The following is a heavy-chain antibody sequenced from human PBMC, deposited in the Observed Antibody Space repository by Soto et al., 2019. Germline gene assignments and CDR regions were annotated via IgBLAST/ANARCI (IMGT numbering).Heavy chain of an antibody. CDR1: GGSISSSSYY. J-gene: IGHJ4*02. CDR2: NYYSGTT. D-gene: IGHD6-13*01. CDR3: ARRFHEAAAGDLFDY. V-gene: IGHV4-39*01. Sequence: LSLTCTVSGGSISSSSYYWGWIRQPPGKGLEWIGNNYYSGTTNYSPSLKSRVTITVDTSKNQFSLKLTSVTAADTDEYYCARRFHEAAAGDLFDYWGQGTLVTVSS.